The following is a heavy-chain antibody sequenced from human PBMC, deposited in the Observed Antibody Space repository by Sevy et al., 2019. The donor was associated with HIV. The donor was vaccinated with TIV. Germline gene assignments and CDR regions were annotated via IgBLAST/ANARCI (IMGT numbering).Heavy chain of an antibody. V-gene: IGHV3-11*01. D-gene: IGHD3-22*01. CDR3: ARGVYYDSTGYCLW. CDR2: IGPTSANI. CDR1: GFSFGDYY. J-gene: IGHJ1*01. Sequence: GGSLRLSCAASGFSFGDYYMTWIRQAPGKGLEWVSYIGPTSANIYYADSVKGRFTISRDNAKNSLFLQMNSMRDEDTALYYCARGVYYDSTGYCLWWGQGTLVTVSS.